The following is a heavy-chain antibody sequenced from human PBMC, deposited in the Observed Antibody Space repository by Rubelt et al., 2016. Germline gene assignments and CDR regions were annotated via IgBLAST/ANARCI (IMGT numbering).Heavy chain of an antibody. J-gene: IGHJ4*02. Sequence: VQPGGSLRLSCAASGFTFSSYSMNWVRQAPGKGLEWVSYISSSSSTIYYADSVKGRFTISRDNSKNTLYLQMNSLRAEDTAVYYCAREATDYYVSSGYYLFSYWGQGTLVTVSS. D-gene: IGHD3-22*01. V-gene: IGHV3-48*01. CDR1: GFTFSSYS. CDR2: ISSSSSTI. CDR3: AREATDYYVSSGYYLFSY.